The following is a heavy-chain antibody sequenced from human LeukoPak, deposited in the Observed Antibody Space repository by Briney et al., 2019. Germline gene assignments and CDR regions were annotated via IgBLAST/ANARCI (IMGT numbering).Heavy chain of an antibody. Sequence: GASLQISCQGAGSIFTSYWISWVRQLPGKGLEWMGRIDPSDSYTNYSPSFQGHVTISADKSISTAYLQWSSLKASDTAMYYCARRVYFGHYGMDVWGQGTTVTVSS. CDR2: IDPSDSYT. CDR3: ARRVYFGHYGMDV. V-gene: IGHV5-10-1*01. D-gene: IGHD6-13*01. CDR1: GSIFTSYW. J-gene: IGHJ6*02.